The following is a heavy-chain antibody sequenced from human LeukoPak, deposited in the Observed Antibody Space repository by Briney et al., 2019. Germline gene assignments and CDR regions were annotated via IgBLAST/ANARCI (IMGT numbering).Heavy chain of an antibody. CDR1: GYTFTNYW. CDR3: ARLPGIATYYFDY. V-gene: IGHV5-51*01. D-gene: IGHD6-13*01. Sequence: GESLKISCKVSGYTFTNYWIGWVRQMPGKGLEWMGIIYPGDSDTRYSPSFQGQVTISADKSISTAYLQWSSLKASDTAMYYCARLPGIATYYFDYWGQGTLVTVSS. CDR2: IYPGDSDT. J-gene: IGHJ4*02.